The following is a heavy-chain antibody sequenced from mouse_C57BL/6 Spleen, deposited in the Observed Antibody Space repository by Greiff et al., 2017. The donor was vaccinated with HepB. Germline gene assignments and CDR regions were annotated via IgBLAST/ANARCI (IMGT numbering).Heavy chain of an antibody. CDR1: GFSLTSYG. J-gene: IGHJ4*01. CDR3: AIPVYYAMDY. V-gene: IGHV2-2*01. CDR2: IWSGGST. Sequence: QVQLKESGPGLVQPSQSLSITCTVSGFSLTSYGVHWVRQSPGKGLEWLGVIWSGGSTDYNAAFISRLSISKDNSKSQVFFKMNSLQADDTAIYYCAIPVYYAMDYWGQGTSVTVSS.